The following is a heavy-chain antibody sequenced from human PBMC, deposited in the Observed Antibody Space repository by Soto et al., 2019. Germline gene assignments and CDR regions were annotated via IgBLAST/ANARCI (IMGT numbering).Heavy chain of an antibody. J-gene: IGHJ4*02. CDR2: INSDGSST. CDR3: ASLWAAAGTGDY. D-gene: IGHD6-13*01. CDR1: GFTFSSYW. Sequence: LRLSCAASGFTFSSYWMHWVRQAPGKGLVWVSRINSDGSSTSYADSVKGRFTISRDNAKNTLYLQMNSLRAEDTAVYYCASLWAAAGTGDYWGQGTLVTVSS. V-gene: IGHV3-74*01.